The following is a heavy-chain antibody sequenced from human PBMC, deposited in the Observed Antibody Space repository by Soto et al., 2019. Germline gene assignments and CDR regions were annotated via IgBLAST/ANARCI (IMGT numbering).Heavy chain of an antibody. J-gene: IGHJ6*02. D-gene: IGHD4-17*01. CDR2: ISWDGGST. V-gene: IGHV3-43*01. Sequence: PGGSLRLSCAASGFTFDDYTMHWVRQAPGKGLEWVSLISWDGGSTYYADSVKGRFTISRDNSKNSLYLQMNSLRTEDTALYYCAKDIWPQDYGGIDYYGMDVWGQGTTVTVSS. CDR3: AKDIWPQDYGGIDYYGMDV. CDR1: GFTFDDYT.